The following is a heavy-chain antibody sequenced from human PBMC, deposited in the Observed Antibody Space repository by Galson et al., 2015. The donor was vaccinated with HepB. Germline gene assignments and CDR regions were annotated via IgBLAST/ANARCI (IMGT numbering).Heavy chain of an antibody. CDR2: ISYDGSNE. CDR3: AKDGRYSSGWHYFDY. D-gene: IGHD6-19*01. V-gene: IGHV3-30*18. CDR1: GFSFSNYG. Sequence: SLRLSCAASGFSFSNYGMHWVRQAPGKGLEGVAVISYDGSNEYYADSVRGRFTTSRDNSKNTLFLQMNSLRPEDTAVYYCAKDGRYSSGWHYFDYWGQGTLVTVSS. J-gene: IGHJ4*02.